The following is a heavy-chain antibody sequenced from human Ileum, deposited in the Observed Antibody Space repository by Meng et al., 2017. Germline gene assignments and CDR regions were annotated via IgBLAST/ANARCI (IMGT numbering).Heavy chain of an antibody. CDR3: ARGYDTSGFHRAFDI. V-gene: IGHV4-61*02. Sequence: SETLSLTCTVSGGSISSGGYYWSWIRQPAGKGLEWIGRVFASGGAGYNPSLRSRVTISVDTSKNQFFLNLGSVTAADTAVFYCARGYDTSGFHRAFDIWGQGTMVTVSS. CDR1: GGSISSGGYY. CDR2: VFASGGA. J-gene: IGHJ3*02. D-gene: IGHD3-22*01.